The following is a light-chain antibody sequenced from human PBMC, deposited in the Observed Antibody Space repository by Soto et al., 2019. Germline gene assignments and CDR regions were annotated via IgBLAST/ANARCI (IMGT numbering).Light chain of an antibody. Sequence: IQLTQSPSSLSASVGDRVTVTCRASQNINIYLNWYQQKPGKAPTLLIYGASSLQSGVPSRFSGSGSRTDFTLTISSLQAEDFATYYCQQSYRSPYTFGQGTRLEI. CDR1: QNINIY. CDR3: QQSYRSPYT. V-gene: IGKV1-39*01. J-gene: IGKJ2*01. CDR2: GAS.